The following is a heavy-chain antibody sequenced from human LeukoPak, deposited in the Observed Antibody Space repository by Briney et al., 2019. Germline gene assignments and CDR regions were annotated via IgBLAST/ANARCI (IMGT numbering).Heavy chain of an antibody. Sequence: GGSLRLSCAAPGFTFSSYSMNWVRQAPGKGLEWVSSISSSSSYIYYADSVKGRFTISRDNAKNSLYLQMNSLRAEDTAVYYCARVKLSEWIQLWLLDYWGQGTLVTVSS. CDR1: GFTFSSYS. CDR2: ISSSSSYI. J-gene: IGHJ4*02. D-gene: IGHD5-18*01. V-gene: IGHV3-21*01. CDR3: ARVKLSEWIQLWLLDY.